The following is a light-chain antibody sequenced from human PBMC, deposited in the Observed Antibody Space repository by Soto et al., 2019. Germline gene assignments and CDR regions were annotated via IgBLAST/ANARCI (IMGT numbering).Light chain of an antibody. J-gene: IGLJ2*01. CDR1: SSNIGGNS. Sequence: QSVLTQPPSASGTPGQRVTISCSGSSSNIGGNSVNWYQHLPGTAPKILMYSDDERPSGVPDRFSGSKSGTSASLAISGLQSEDEADYYCAAWDDNLNSPVFGGGTKVTV. CDR3: AAWDDNLNSPV. V-gene: IGLV1-44*01. CDR2: SDD.